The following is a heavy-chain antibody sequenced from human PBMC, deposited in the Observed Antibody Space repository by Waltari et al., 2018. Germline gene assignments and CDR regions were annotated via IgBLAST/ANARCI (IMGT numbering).Heavy chain of an antibody. Sequence: QVQLQESGPGLVKPSETLSLTCTVSGGSISSYYWSWIRQPPGKGLEWIGYIYYRGSTNYNPSLKSRVTIAVDTSKNQFSLKLSAGTAADTAVYYCAQGEIAVAGRASAAFDIWGQGTMVTVSS. CDR2: IYYRGST. J-gene: IGHJ3*02. D-gene: IGHD6-19*01. CDR3: AQGEIAVAGRASAAFDI. V-gene: IGHV4-59*01. CDR1: GGSISSYY.